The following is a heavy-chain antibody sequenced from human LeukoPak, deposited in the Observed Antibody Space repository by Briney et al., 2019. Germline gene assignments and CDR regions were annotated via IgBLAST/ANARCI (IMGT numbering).Heavy chain of an antibody. D-gene: IGHD7-27*01. CDR1: GFTFSSYS. CDR3: AKDGNWARFEN. V-gene: IGHV3-23*01. J-gene: IGHJ4*02. Sequence: GGSLRLSCAASGFTFSSYSMNWVRQAPGKGLEWVSGITSRGTTYYAESVTGRFTISRDNSKNTLYLQMNSPRAEDTAAYYCAKDGNWARFENWGQGTLVTVSS. CDR2: ITSRGTT.